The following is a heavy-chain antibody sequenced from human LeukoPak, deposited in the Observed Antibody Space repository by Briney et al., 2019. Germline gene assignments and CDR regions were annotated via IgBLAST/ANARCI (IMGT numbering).Heavy chain of an antibody. V-gene: IGHV3-21*01. CDR3: ARDLTYYDSSGYPISGI. CDR1: GFNFSSYS. J-gene: IGHJ3*02. Sequence: GGSLRLSCAASGFNFSSYSMNWVRQAPGKGLEWVSSISSSSSYIYYADSVKGRSTISRDNAKNSLYLQMNSLRAEDTAVYYCARDLTYYDSSGYPISGIWGQGTMVTVSS. D-gene: IGHD3-22*01. CDR2: ISSSSSYI.